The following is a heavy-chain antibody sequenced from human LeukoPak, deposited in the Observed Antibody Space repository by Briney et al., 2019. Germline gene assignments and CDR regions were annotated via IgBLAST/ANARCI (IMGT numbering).Heavy chain of an antibody. CDR3: ARDQGIAARPWY. D-gene: IGHD6-6*01. Sequence: SETLSLTCTVSGGSISSSSYYWGWIRQPPGKGLEWIGSIYYSGSTYYNPSLKSRVTISVDTSKNQFSLTLSAVTAADTAVYYCARDQGIAARPWYWGQGTLVTVSS. J-gene: IGHJ4*02. CDR1: GGSISSSSYY. CDR2: IYYSGST. V-gene: IGHV4-39*07.